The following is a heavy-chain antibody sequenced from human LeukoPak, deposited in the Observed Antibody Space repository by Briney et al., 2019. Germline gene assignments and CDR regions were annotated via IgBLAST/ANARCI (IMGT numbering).Heavy chain of an antibody. J-gene: IGHJ6*03. CDR1: GFSFSSYA. D-gene: IGHD5-12*01. CDR3: SRGRVRLRGFALGYYYYMDV. CDR2: ISGSGGST. V-gene: IGHV3-23*01. Sequence: GGSLRLYCAASGFSFSSYAMSWVRQAPGKGLEWVSAISGSGGSTYYADSVKGRFTISRDNSKNTLYLQMNSLRAEDTAVHYCSRGRVRLRGFALGYYYYMDVWGKGTTVTISS.